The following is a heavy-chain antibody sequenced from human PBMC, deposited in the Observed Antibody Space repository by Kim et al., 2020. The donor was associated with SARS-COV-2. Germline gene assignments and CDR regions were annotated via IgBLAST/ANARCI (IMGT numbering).Heavy chain of an antibody. Sequence: GGSLRLSCAASGFTFSSYSMNWVRQAPGKGLEWVSYISSSSSTIYYADSVKGRFTISRDNAKNSLYLQMNSLRDEDTAVYYCGVVPAVSYYYYGMDVWGQGTTVTVSS. D-gene: IGHD2-2*01. CDR1: GFTFSSYS. V-gene: IGHV3-48*02. CDR2: ISSSSSTI. CDR3: GVVPAVSYYYYGMDV. J-gene: IGHJ6*02.